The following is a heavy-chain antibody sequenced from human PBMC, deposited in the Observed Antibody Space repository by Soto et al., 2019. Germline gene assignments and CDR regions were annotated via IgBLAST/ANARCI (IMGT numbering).Heavy chain of an antibody. CDR2: ISGDGSST. V-gene: IGHV3-74*01. D-gene: IGHD1-7*01. J-gene: IGHJ3*01. Sequence: PGESLKISCAASEFTFRSYWMHWVRQSPGKGLVWVSRISGDGSSTTYADSVRGRFTISRDNAKNTVYLQMDSLRAEDTAVYYCARSLPGTYGAFDLWGQGTMVT. CDR1: EFTFRSYW. CDR3: ARSLPGTYGAFDL.